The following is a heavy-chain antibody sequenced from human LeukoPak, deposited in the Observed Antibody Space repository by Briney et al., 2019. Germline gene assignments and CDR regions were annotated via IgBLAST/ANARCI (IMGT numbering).Heavy chain of an antibody. J-gene: IGHJ4*02. Sequence: GGSLRLSCAASGFGFSSYAGSWVRQGPGKGLEWVSSVTGIVGRTYYTASVDGRFTISRDNSKSTVYLQINSLRAENTAVYYCAKYMTPDTVAAIPPFDYWGQGTLVTVSS. V-gene: IGHV3-23*01. D-gene: IGHD5-12*01. CDR1: GFGFSSYA. CDR3: AKYMTPDTVAAIPPFDY. CDR2: VTGIVGRT.